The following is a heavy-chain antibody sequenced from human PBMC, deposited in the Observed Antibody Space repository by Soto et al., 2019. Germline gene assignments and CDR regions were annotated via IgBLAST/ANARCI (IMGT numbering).Heavy chain of an antibody. V-gene: IGHV3-23*01. D-gene: IGHD3-10*01. CDR2: IGVSGDTT. CDR3: AKVRRFGELRSLY. Sequence: EVQLLESGGGLVQPAGSLRLTCAASGFTFSSYAMSWVRQAPGKGLAWVSAIGVSGDTTYYAVCVKGRFTISRDNSKNTLYLQMGSLRAEETAVYYCAKVRRFGELRSLYWGQGTLVTVSS. CDR1: GFTFSSYA. J-gene: IGHJ4*02.